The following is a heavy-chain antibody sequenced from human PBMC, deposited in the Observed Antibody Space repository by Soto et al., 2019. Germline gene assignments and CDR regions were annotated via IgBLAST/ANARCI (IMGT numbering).Heavy chain of an antibody. V-gene: IGHV4-59*01. D-gene: IGHD5-12*01. CDR1: GCSIRSYY. CDR3: ARDNSGYDFGGAFDI. J-gene: IGHJ3*02. CDR2: IYYSGST. Sequence: SDTLSLTCTVSGCSIRSYYWSWIRQPPGKGLEWIGYIYYSGSTNYNPSLKSRVTISVDMSKNQFSLKLSSVTAADTAAYYCARDNSGYDFGGAFDICGQVTIVTVSS.